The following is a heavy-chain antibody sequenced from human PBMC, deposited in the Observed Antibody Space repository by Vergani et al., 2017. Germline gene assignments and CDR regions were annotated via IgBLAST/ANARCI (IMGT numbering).Heavy chain of an antibody. J-gene: IGHJ4*02. CDR1: GFTFSSYA. D-gene: IGHD3-3*01. Sequence: EVQLLESGGGLVQPGGSLRLSCAASGFTFSSYAMSWVRQAPGKGLEWGSAISGSGGSTYYADSVKGRFTISRDNSKNTLYLQMNSLRAEDTAVYYCARSPLPGVVIPPFDYWGQGTLVTVSS. V-gene: IGHV3-23*01. CDR3: ARSPLPGVVIPPFDY. CDR2: ISGSGGST.